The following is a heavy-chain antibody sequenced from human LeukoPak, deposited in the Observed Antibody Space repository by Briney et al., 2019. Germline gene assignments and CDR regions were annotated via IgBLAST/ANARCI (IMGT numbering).Heavy chain of an antibody. V-gene: IGHV3-7*01. CDR1: GFTFSNYW. Sequence: GGSLRLSCAASGFTFSNYWMNLVRQAPGKGLEWVANIKHDGREKYYVDSVKGRFSISRDNAKNSLYLQMNSLRAEDTAVYYCARDDNGGYDYWGQGTLVTVSS. CDR2: IKHDGREK. CDR3: ARDDNGGYDY. D-gene: IGHD4/OR15-4a*01. J-gene: IGHJ4*02.